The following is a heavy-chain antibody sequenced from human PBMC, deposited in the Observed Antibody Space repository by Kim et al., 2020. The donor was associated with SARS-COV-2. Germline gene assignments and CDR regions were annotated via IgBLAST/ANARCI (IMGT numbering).Heavy chain of an antibody. Sequence: YYADSVKGRFTISSDNAKNSLCLQMNSLGAEDTAVYYCARVLAGMWFFDYWGQGTMVTVSS. D-gene: IGHD6-19*01. CDR3: ARVLAGMWFFDY. V-gene: IGHV3-21*01. J-gene: IGHJ4*02.